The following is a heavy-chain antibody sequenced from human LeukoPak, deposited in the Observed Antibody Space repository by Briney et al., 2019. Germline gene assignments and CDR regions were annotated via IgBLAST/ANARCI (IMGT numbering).Heavy chain of an antibody. Sequence: HSGGSLRLSCAASGITFNNYAMNWVRQTPGKGLEWVSGISGSAISTYYADSVKGRFTISRDNSKNTLYLQMNSLRAEDTAVYYCATVSGWYSVDFWGQGALVTVSS. V-gene: IGHV3-23*01. CDR2: ISGSAIST. CDR3: ATVSGWYSVDF. J-gene: IGHJ4*02. D-gene: IGHD6-19*01. CDR1: GITFNNYA.